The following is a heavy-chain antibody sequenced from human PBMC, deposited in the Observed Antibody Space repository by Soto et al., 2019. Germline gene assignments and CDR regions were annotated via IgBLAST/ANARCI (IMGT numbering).Heavy chain of an antibody. CDR2: IYYSGST. D-gene: IGHD2-15*01. CDR1: GGSISYYY. V-gene: IGHV4-59*01. CDR3: ARAYGGNYFDY. J-gene: IGHJ4*01. Sequence: SETLSLTCTVSGGSISYYYWSCIRQPPGKELEWIGSIYYSGSTNYNPSLKSRVTISVDTSKNQFSLKLISVTAADTAVYYCARAYGGNYFDYWGHGNLASVSS.